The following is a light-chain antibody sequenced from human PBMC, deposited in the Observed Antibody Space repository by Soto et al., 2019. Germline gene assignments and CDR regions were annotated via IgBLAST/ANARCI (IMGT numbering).Light chain of an antibody. Sequence: QSVLTQPPSASGSPGQSVTISCTGTTSDVGSYHYVSWYQQQPGKAPKLMMFEVTMRPSGVPDRFAGSKSGTTASLADSGLQAEDGADDYCSSYAGSNNFVIFGGGTQLTVL. J-gene: IGLJ2*01. CDR2: EVT. CDR1: TSDVGSYHY. CDR3: SSYAGSNNFVI. V-gene: IGLV2-8*01.